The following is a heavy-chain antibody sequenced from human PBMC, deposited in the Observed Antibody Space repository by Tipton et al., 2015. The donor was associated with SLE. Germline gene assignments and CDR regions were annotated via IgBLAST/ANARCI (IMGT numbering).Heavy chain of an antibody. J-gene: IGHJ6*03. D-gene: IGHD2-2*01. CDR1: GGSFSGYY. V-gene: IGHV4-34*01. CDR2: INHSGST. Sequence: TLSLTCAVYGGSFSGYYWSWIRQPPGKGLEWIGEINHSGSTNYNPSLKSRATISVDTSKNQFSLKLSSVTAADTAVYYCARGRYCSSTSCFSRYYYYYMDVWGKGTTVTVSS. CDR3: ARGRYCSSTSCFSRYYYYYMDV.